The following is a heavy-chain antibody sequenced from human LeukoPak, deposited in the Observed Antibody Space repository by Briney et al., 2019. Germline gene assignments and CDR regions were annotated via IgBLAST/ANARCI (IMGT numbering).Heavy chain of an antibody. CDR3: AKVIGYCSSTSCSLFDDAFDV. CDR1: GFSFDDYA. J-gene: IGHJ3*01. Sequence: PGGSLRLSCAASGFSFDDYAMQWVRHAPGKGLEWVSLISGDAGSTYYADSVRGRFSISRDNSKNSLFLQMNSLRTEDTAFYFCAKVIGYCSSTSCSLFDDAFDVWGQGTMVTVSS. V-gene: IGHV3-43*02. CDR2: ISGDAGST. D-gene: IGHD2-2*03.